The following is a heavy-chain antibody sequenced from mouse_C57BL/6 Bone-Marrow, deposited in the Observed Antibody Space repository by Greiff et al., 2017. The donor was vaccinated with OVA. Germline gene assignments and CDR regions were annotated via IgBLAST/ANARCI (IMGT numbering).Heavy chain of an antibody. Sequence: QVQLQQPGAELVKPGASVKMSCKASGYTFTSYWITWVKQRPGQGLEWIGDIYPGSGSTNYNEKFKSKATLTVDTSSSTAYMQLSSLTSEDSAVYYCAREQLTTVVADYWGQGTTLTVSS. CDR2: IYPGSGST. CDR1: GYTFTSYW. V-gene: IGHV1-55*01. J-gene: IGHJ2*01. CDR3: AREQLTTVVADY. D-gene: IGHD1-1*01.